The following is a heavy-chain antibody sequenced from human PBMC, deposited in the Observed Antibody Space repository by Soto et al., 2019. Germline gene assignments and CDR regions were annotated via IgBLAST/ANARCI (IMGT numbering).Heavy chain of an antibody. Sequence: SETLSLTCTVSGGSLRDYGHFWTWIRQRPGSGLEWIGYTSYTGVTYYSPSLQSRISISVDTSKNQFSLKLRSVTAADTAVYYCARVGGVAARTFDYWGQGTLVTVSS. J-gene: IGHJ4*02. CDR3: ARVGGVAARTFDY. CDR1: GGSLRDYGHF. D-gene: IGHD6-6*01. V-gene: IGHV4-31*03. CDR2: TSYTGVT.